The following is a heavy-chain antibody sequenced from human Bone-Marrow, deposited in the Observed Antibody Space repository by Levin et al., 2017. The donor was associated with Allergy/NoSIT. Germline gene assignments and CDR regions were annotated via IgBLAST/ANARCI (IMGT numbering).Heavy chain of an antibody. D-gene: IGHD1-14*01. CDR3: AVITGLDDSFNI. CDR1: GGSISRSAYY. J-gene: IGHJ3*02. Sequence: SQTLSLTCTVSGGSISRSAYYWSWIRQHPGKGLEWIGYIYSRGDTHYNPSLKSRVTISIDTSTNQFSLKMTSVTAADTAVFYCAVITGLDDSFNIWGQGTLVTVSS. CDR2: IYSRGDT. V-gene: IGHV4-31*03.